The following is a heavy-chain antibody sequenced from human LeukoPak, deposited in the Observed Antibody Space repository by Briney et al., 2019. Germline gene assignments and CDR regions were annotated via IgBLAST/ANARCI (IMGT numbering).Heavy chain of an antibody. CDR3: AKGLQQLVINY. D-gene: IGHD6-13*01. V-gene: IGHV3-30*18. Sequence: GRSLRLFCAASGFTFSSYGMHWVRQAPGKGLEWVAVISYDGSNKYYADSVKGRFTISRDNSKNTLYLQMNSLRAEDTAVYYCAKGLQQLVINYWGQGTLVTVSS. CDR1: GFTFSSYG. J-gene: IGHJ4*02. CDR2: ISYDGSNK.